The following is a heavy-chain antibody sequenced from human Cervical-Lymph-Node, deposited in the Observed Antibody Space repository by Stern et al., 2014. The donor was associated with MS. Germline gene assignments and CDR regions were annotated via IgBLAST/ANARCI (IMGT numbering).Heavy chain of an antibody. J-gene: IGHJ4*01. CDR2: IYYSGST. CDR3: ARDKGMFFL. V-gene: IGHV4-59*01. CDR1: GGPITNYY. D-gene: IGHD2/OR15-2a*01. Sequence: QLQLEESGPGLVKPSETLSLTCTASGGPITNYYWSWIRQPPGKGLEWIGDIYYSGSTNYTPSLKSRVTISVDTSKNQFSLKLSSVTAADTAVYYCARDKGMFFLWGQGTLVTVSS.